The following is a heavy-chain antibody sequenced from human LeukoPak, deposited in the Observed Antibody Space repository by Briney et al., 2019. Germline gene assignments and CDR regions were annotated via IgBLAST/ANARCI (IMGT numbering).Heavy chain of an antibody. CDR1: GGSISSSSYY. Sequence: KPSETLSLTCTVSGGSISSSSYYWGWIRQPPGKGLEWIGSIYYSGSTYYNPSLKSRVTISVDTSKNQFSLKLSSVTAADTAVYYCARGSPQGTYYYDSSGYHQDNWFDPWGQGTLVTVSS. CDR3: ARGSPQGTYYYDSSGYHQDNWFDP. D-gene: IGHD3-22*01. J-gene: IGHJ5*02. CDR2: IYYSGST. V-gene: IGHV4-39*07.